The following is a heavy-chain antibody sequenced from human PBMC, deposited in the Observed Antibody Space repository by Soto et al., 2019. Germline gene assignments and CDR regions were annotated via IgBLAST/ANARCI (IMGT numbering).Heavy chain of an antibody. CDR2: ISGSGDIT. V-gene: IGHV3-23*01. D-gene: IGHD2-15*01. J-gene: IGHJ4*02. CDR1: GFTFSSYA. CDR3: ARHRTSYRPQLMVWGYCSGGSCSGADY. Sequence: SGFTFSSYAMSGVRQAPGKGLEWVSAISGSGDITYYADSVKGRFTISRDNSKNTLYLQWSSLKASDTAMYYCARHRTSYRPQLMVWGYCSGGSCSGADYWGQGTLVTVS.